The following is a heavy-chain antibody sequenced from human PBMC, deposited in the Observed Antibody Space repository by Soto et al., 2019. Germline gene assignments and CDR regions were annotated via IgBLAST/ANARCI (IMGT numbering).Heavy chain of an antibody. Sequence: TSVKVSCKASGFTFTSSAVQWVRQARGQRLEWIGWIVVGSSNTNYAQKFQERVTITRDMSTSTAYMELSSLRSEDTAVYYCAAARAVTSPFDPWGQGTLVTVSS. CDR1: GFTFTSSA. V-gene: IGHV1-58*01. CDR2: IVVGSSNT. D-gene: IGHD4-17*01. CDR3: AAARAVTSPFDP. J-gene: IGHJ5*02.